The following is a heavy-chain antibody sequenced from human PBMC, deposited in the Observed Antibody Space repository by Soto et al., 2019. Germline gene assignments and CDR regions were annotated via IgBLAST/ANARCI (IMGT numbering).Heavy chain of an antibody. J-gene: IGHJ6*03. CDR1: GGSISSYY. CDR2: IYYSGST. V-gene: IGHV4-59*01. CDR3: ASALTEASRRVYYYYYMDF. Sequence: KPSETLSLTCTFSGGSISSYYWSWIRQPPGKGLEWIGYIYYSGSTNYNPSLKSRVTISVDTSKNQFSLKLSSVTAADTAVYYCASALTEASRRVYYYYYMDFWGKGTTVTVSS. D-gene: IGHD2-8*02.